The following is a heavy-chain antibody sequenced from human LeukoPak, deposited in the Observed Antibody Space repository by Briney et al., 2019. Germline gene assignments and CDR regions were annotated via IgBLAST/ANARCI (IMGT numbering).Heavy chain of an antibody. Sequence: PGGSLRLSCAASGFTFSSYGMHWVRQAPGKGLQWLGFIRSSGTTQYAASVKGRFTISRDDSKSIAYLQMNSLKTEDTAVYYCTRDRFYVWFDPWGQGTLVTVSS. D-gene: IGHD3-16*01. J-gene: IGHJ5*02. CDR1: GFTFSSYG. CDR2: IRSSGTT. CDR3: TRDRFYVWFDP. V-gene: IGHV3-49*04.